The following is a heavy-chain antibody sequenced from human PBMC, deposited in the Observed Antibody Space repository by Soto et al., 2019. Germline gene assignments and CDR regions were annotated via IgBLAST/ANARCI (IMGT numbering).Heavy chain of an antibody. V-gene: IGHV3-74*01. Sequence: EVQLVESGGNLVQPGGSLRLSCAASGFTFSSYWMHWVRQAPGKGLVWVSRINTDGSSTSYVDSVKGRFTISRDNAKNTLYLQVYSLRVEDTAVYYCARRGQEGPGLAHWGQGTLVTVSS. CDR2: INTDGSST. J-gene: IGHJ5*02. CDR1: GFTFSSYW. CDR3: ARRGQEGPGLAH.